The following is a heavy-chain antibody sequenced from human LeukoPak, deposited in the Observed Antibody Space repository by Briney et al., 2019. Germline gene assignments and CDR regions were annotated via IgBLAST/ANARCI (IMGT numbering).Heavy chain of an antibody. CDR2: IYTSGST. V-gene: IGHV4-4*07. Sequence: SETLSLTCTVSGGSISSYYWSWIRQPAGKGLEWIGRIYTSGSTNYNPSLKSRVTMSVDTSKNQFSLKLSSVTAADTAVYYCARLPYYYDSSGYSLSYYYGMDVWGQGTTVTVSS. J-gene: IGHJ6*02. D-gene: IGHD3-22*01. CDR1: GGSISSYY. CDR3: ARLPYYYDSSGYSLSYYYGMDV.